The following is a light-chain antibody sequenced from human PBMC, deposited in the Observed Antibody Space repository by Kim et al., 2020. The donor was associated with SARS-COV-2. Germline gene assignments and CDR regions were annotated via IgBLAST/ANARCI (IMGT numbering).Light chain of an antibody. CDR1: SSDVGSYNR. Sequence: PGQSVTISCTGTSSDVGSYNRVSWYQQPPGTAPKLMIYEVSNRPSGVPDRFSGSKSGNTASLTISGLQADDEADYYCSSYTSSSAVFGGGTQLTVL. V-gene: IGLV2-18*02. CDR3: SSYTSSSAV. J-gene: IGLJ2*01. CDR2: EVS.